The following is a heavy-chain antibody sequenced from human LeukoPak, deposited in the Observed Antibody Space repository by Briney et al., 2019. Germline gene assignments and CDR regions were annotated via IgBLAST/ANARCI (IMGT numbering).Heavy chain of an antibody. CDR3: AKEVLYSSWVSFDS. V-gene: IGHV3-43*01. D-gene: IGHD5-12*01. CDR1: GFSFDGYS. Sequence: PGGSLRLSCAASGFSFDGYSMHWVRQAPGKGLEWVSLINRDSSSTFYADSVKGRFTISRGNSRNTLYLQMNRLRTEDTAFYYCAKEVLYSSWVSFDSWGQGTLVTVSS. CDR2: INRDSSST. J-gene: IGHJ4*02.